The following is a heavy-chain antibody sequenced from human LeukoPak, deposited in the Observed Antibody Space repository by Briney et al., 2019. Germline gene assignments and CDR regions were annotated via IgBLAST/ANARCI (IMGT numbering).Heavy chain of an antibody. J-gene: IGHJ4*02. CDR2: IKSDGTYT. Sequence: PGGSLRLSCAASGFTFSNYWMHWVRQAPGKGLVWVSRIKSDGTYTTYADSVKGRFTISRDNSKNTLFLQMNSLRAEDTAVYYCAKIAVPGTHYFDYWGQGTLVTVSS. V-gene: IGHV3-74*01. CDR1: GFTFSNYW. CDR3: AKIAVPGTHYFDY. D-gene: IGHD6-19*01.